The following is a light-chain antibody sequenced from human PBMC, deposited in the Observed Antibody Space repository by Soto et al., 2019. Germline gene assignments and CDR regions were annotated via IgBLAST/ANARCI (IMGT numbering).Light chain of an antibody. Sequence: ALTQPSSLSRAPGQSITLSLPGTSSDVGNNNYVSWYQHNPGRAPKVMICDVTNRPSGVSNRFSGSKSGNTASLTISGLQAEDEADYYCSSFTGSSYVFGTGTKVTVL. V-gene: IGLV2-14*03. CDR1: SSDVGNNNY. J-gene: IGLJ1*01. CDR3: SSFTGSSYV. CDR2: DVT.